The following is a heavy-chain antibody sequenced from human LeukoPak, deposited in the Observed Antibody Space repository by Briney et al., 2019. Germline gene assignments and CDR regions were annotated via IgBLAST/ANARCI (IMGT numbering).Heavy chain of an antibody. Sequence: GGSLRLSCAASGFTFSSYAMHWVRQAPGKGLEWVAVIYSGGSTYYADSVKGRFTISRDNSKNTLYLQMNSLRAEDTAVYYCARSGRTYYYGMDVWGQGTTVTVSS. CDR2: IYSGGST. V-gene: IGHV3-53*01. CDR3: ARSGRTYYYGMDV. D-gene: IGHD2-15*01. CDR1: GFTFSSYA. J-gene: IGHJ6*02.